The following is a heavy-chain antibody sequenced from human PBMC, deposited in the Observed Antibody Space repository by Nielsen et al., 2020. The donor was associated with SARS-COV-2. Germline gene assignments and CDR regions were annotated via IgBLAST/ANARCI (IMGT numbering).Heavy chain of an antibody. CDR1: GFTFDDYG. CDR3: ARGDLRGENYGYLDF. J-gene: IGHJ4*02. Sequence: GESLKISCSASGFTFDDYGMSWVRQAPGKGLEWVAVIWYDGSHGYSADSLKGRFTISRNNSRDTLYLHLNSLRAEDTAVYYCARGDLRGENYGYLDFWGQGTLVTVSS. V-gene: IGHV3-33*08. D-gene: IGHD5-18*01. CDR2: IWYDGSHG.